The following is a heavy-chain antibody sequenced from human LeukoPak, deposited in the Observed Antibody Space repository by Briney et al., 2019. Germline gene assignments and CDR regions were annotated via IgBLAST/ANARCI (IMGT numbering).Heavy chain of an antibody. CDR2: ISNSGSTV. CDR1: GFTFSDYY. Sequence: PGGSLRLSCAASGFTFSDYYMTWLRQAPRKGLEWLSYISNSGSTVFYADSVKGRFTVSRDNAKRSLYLQIESLRDDDTAVYHCALGTINKDYYFGMDVWGQGTTVTVSS. V-gene: IGHV3-11*01. J-gene: IGHJ6*02. D-gene: IGHD2-8*01. CDR3: ALGTINKDYYFGMDV.